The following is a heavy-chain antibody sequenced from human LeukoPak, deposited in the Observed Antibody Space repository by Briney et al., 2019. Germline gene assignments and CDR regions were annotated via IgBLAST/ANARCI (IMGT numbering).Heavy chain of an antibody. V-gene: IGHV3-30*18. J-gene: IGHJ6*03. CDR2: ISHDGSNK. Sequence: GGSLRLSCAASGFTFSSYGMHWVRQAPGKGLEWVAVISHDGSNKYYADSVKGRFTISRDNSKNTLYLQMNSLRAEDTAVYYCAKVGYSYGPYYYYYYMDVWGKGTTVTISS. D-gene: IGHD5-18*01. CDR1: GFTFSSYG. CDR3: AKVGYSYGPYYYYYYMDV.